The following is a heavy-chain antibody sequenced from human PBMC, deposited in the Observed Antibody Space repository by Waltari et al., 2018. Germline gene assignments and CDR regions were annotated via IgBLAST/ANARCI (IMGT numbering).Heavy chain of an antibody. J-gene: IGHJ4*02. CDR3: ARITRNSPPDY. CDR2: IKQDGSEK. Sequence: EVQLVESGGGLVQPGGSLRLACAASGFPFSNYWMNWVRQGPGKGLEWVANIKQDGSEKKYVDSVKGRFTISRDNAKNSLYLQMSSLRAEDTALYYCARITRNSPPDYWGQGTLVTVSS. CDR1: GFPFSNYW. D-gene: IGHD1-20*01. V-gene: IGHV3-7*04.